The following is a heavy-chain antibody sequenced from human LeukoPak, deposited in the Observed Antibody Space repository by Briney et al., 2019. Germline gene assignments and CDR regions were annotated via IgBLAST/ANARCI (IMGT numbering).Heavy chain of an antibody. CDR2: IYHSGST. CDR1: GGSISSGGYS. CDR3: ARGYYYDSSGYYFDP. D-gene: IGHD3-22*01. V-gene: IGHV4-30-2*01. Sequence: SETLSLTCAVSGGSISSGGYSWSWIRQPPGKGLGWIGYIYHSGSTYYNPSLKSRVTISVDRSKNQFSLKLSSVTAADTAVYYCARGYYYDSSGYYFDPWGQGTLVTVSS. J-gene: IGHJ5*02.